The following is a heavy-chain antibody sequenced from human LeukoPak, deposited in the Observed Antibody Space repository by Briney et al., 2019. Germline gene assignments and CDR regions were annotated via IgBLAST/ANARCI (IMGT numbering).Heavy chain of an antibody. CDR1: GFTFSDYY. D-gene: IGHD5-18*01. CDR3: ARDHTAAIDY. J-gene: IGHJ4*02. CDR2: ISSSGSTI. Sequence: GGSLRLSCAASGFTFSDYYMSWIRQAPGKGLEWVSYISSSGSTIYYADSVRGRFPFSGDNAKNSLYLQMKSLRAEDTAVYYCARDHTAAIDYWGQGTLVTVSS. V-gene: IGHV3-11*01.